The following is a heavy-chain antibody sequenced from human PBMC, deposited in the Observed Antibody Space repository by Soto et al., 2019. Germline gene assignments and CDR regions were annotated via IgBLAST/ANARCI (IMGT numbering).Heavy chain of an antibody. CDR1: GFSLDTSGEA. V-gene: IGHV2-5*02. J-gene: IGHJ4*01. D-gene: IGHD5-12*01. CDR3: TRNPREYSYAPGL. Sequence: QITLKESGPPLVTPTQTLTLTCSFSGFSLDTSGEAVGWARQPPGKALEWIALIHWDDDKRYTPSLKNRLTITKDTSRNQVVLTMTNMEPVDTATYYCTRNPREYSYAPGLWGPGTLVTVSS. CDR2: IHWDDDK.